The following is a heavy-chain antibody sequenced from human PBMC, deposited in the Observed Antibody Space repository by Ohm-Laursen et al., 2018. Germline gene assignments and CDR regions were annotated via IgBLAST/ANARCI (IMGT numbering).Heavy chain of an antibody. CDR2: IGNAGDT. D-gene: IGHD4-23*01. Sequence: SLRLSCAASGFTFSSYDMHWVRQATGKGLEWVSAIGNAGDTYYPGSVKGRFTISRENAKNSLYLQMNSLRAGDTAVYYCVRGTVVIGAFDIWGQGTMVTVSS. CDR3: VRGTVVIGAFDI. J-gene: IGHJ3*02. V-gene: IGHV3-13*01. CDR1: GFTFSSYD.